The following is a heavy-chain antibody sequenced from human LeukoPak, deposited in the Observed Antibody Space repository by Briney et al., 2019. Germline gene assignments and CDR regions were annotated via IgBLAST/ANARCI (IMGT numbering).Heavy chain of an antibody. CDR3: ARDLVGATDYFDY. Sequence: ASVKVSCKASGGTFSSYAISWVRQAPGQGLEWMGRIIPILGIANYAQKFQCRVTITADKSTSTAYMELRSLRSDDTAVYYCARDLVGATDYFDYWGQGTLVTVSS. V-gene: IGHV1-69*04. D-gene: IGHD1-26*01. CDR1: GGTFSSYA. CDR2: IIPILGIA. J-gene: IGHJ4*02.